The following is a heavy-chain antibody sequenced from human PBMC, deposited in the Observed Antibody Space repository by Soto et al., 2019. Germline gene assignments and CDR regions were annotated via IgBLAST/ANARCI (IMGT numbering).Heavy chain of an antibody. D-gene: IGHD3-16*02. Sequence: QVQLVQSGAEVKKPGSSVKVSCKASGGTFSSYTISWVRQAPGQGLEWMGRIIPILGIANYAQKFQGRVTITADKSTSTAYMELSSLRSEDTAVYYCARDWRFGGVSVNSGVWGQGTTVTVSS. CDR3: ARDWRFGGVSVNSGV. J-gene: IGHJ6*02. CDR1: GGTFSSYT. V-gene: IGHV1-69*08. CDR2: IIPILGIA.